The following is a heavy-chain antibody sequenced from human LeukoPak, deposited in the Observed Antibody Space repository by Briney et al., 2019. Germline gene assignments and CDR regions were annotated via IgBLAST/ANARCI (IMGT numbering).Heavy chain of an antibody. CDR2: IYYSGST. J-gene: IGHJ4*02. CDR1: GGSISSYY. Sequence: SETLSLTCTGSGGSISSYYWSWIRQPPGKGLEWIGYIYYSGSTNYNPSLKSRVTISVDTSKNQFSLKLSSVTAADTAVYYCARGGYSYDSSTFDYWGQGTLVTVSS. D-gene: IGHD3-22*01. V-gene: IGHV4-59*01. CDR3: ARGGYSYDSSTFDY.